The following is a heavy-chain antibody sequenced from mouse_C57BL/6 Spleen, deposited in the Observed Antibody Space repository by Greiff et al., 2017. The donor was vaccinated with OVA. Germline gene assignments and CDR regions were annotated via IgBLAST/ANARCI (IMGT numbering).Heavy chain of an antibody. CDR2: IRNKANNHAT. D-gene: IGHD3-3*01. V-gene: IGHV6-6*01. CDR3: TGREGRGPYAMDY. J-gene: IGHJ4*01. Sequence: EVKLVESGGGLVQPGGSMKLSCAASGFTFSDAWMDWVRQSPEKGLEWVAEIRNKANNHATYYAESVKGRFTISRDDSKSSVYLQMNSLRAEDTGIYYCTGREGRGPYAMDYWGQGTSVTVSS. CDR1: GFTFSDAW.